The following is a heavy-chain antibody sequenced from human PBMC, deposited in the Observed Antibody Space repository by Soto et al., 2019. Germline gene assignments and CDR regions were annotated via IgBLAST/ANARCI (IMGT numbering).Heavy chain of an antibody. J-gene: IGHJ4*02. CDR3: ARGTKWLRPYYSDY. CDR2: TRNKANSYTT. CDR1: GFIFSDHY. Sequence: EVQLVESGGGLVQPGGSLRLSCATSGFIFSDHYMDWVRQAPGKGLEWVGRTRNKANSYTTEYAASVKGRFTISRDDSKNSLYLQMNSLKIEDTAVYYCARGTKWLRPYYSDYWGQGTLVTVSS. V-gene: IGHV3-72*01. D-gene: IGHD5-12*01.